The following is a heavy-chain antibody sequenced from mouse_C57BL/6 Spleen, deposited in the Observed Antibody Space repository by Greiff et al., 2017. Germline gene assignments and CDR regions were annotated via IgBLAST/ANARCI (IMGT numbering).Heavy chain of an antibody. CDR2: ILPSIGRT. J-gene: IGHJ1*03. D-gene: IGHD1-1*01. CDR1: DSEVFPIAY. CDR3: ARKFPDYYGSSLYWYFDV. Sequence: SGSELRSPGSSVKLSCKDFDSEVFPIAYMSWVRQKPGHGFEWIGGILPSIGRTIYGEKFEDKATLDADTLSNTAYLELNSLTSEDSAIYYCARKFPDYYGSSLYWYFDVWGTGTTVTVSS. V-gene: IGHV15-2*01.